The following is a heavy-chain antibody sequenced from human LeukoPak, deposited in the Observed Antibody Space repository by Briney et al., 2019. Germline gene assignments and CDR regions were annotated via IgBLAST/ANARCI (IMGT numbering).Heavy chain of an antibody. D-gene: IGHD5-12*01. Sequence: GSLRLSCAASGFTFSSYSMNWVRQAPGKGLEWVSSISSSSSYIYYADSVKGRFTISRDTAKNSLYLQMNSLRAEDTAVYYFARGPSGYHNTGGQGTLVTVSS. CDR3: ARGPSGYHNT. CDR2: ISSSSSYI. J-gene: IGHJ4*02. V-gene: IGHV3-21*01. CDR1: GFTFSSYS.